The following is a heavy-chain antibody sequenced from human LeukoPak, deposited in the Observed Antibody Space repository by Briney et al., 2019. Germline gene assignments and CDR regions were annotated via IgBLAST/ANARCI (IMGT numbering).Heavy chain of an antibody. CDR3: ARSLYYFDY. CDR2: INHSGSI. V-gene: IGHV4-34*01. CDR1: GGSFSGYY. J-gene: IGHJ4*02. Sequence: SETLSLTCAVYGGSFSGYYWSWIRQPPGKGLEWIGEINHSGSINYNPSLKSRVTISVDTSKNQFSLKLSSVTAADTAVYYCARSLYYFDYWGQGTLVTVSS.